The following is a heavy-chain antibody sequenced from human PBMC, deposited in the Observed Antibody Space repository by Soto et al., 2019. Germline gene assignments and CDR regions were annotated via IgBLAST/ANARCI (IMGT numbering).Heavy chain of an antibody. CDR1: GFTVSSNY. CDR3: ARADCSRTRCFTFDP. Sequence: EVQVVESGGALVQPGGSLRLSCAASGFTVSSNYMSWVRQAPGKGLEWVSLIYSGGSTYYADSVKGRFTISRDISKNTLFLQMNSLRAEDKAVYYCARADCSRTRCFTFDPWGQGTLVTVSS. CDR2: IYSGGST. J-gene: IGHJ5*02. D-gene: IGHD2-2*01. V-gene: IGHV3-66*01.